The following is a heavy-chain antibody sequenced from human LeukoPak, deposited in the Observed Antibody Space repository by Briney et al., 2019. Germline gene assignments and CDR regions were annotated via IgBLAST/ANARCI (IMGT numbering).Heavy chain of an antibody. CDR2: MNPNSGNT. J-gene: IGHJ4*02. V-gene: IGHV1-8*01. Sequence: EASVKVSCKASGYTFTSYDINWVRQATGQGLEWVGWMNPNSGNTGYAQKLQGRVTMTTDTSTSTAYMELRSLRSDDTAVYYCARAYGGSYGTFDYWGQGTLVTVSS. CDR3: ARAYGGSYGTFDY. D-gene: IGHD1-26*01. CDR1: GYTFTSYD.